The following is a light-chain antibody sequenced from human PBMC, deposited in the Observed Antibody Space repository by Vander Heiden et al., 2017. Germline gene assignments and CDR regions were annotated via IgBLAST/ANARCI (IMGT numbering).Light chain of an antibody. V-gene: IGKV1-17*01. J-gene: IGKJ1*01. CDR2: GAS. CDR3: LQHNAYTLT. CDR1: QGIGND. Sequence: ILMTHSPSSLSASVGDRVTITCRASQGIGNDLGWYQQKPGKAPERLIYGASTLQSGVPSRFSGSGSGTEFTLTIGSLQPEDFATYYCLQHNAYTLTFGQGTKV.